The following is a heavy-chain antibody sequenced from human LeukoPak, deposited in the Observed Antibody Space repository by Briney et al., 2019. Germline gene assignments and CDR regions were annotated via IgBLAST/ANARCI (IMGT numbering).Heavy chain of an antibody. J-gene: IGHJ4*02. CDR1: GFTFSSYP. Sequence: GGSLRLSCAASGFTFSSYPMHWVRQAPGKGLEYVSAISSNGGSTYYANSVKGRFTISRDNSKNTLYLQMGSLRAEDMAVYYCARGRGQYFDWPTPFDYWGQGTLVTVSS. V-gene: IGHV3-64*01. CDR2: ISSNGGST. CDR3: ARGRGQYFDWPTPFDY. D-gene: IGHD3-9*01.